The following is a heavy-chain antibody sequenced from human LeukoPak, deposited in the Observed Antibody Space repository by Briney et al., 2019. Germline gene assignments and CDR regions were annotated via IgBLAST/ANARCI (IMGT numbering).Heavy chain of an antibody. CDR1: GGTFSIHT. CDR2: IIPIFGTA. CDR3: ARGLRGTGTDAFDI. J-gene: IGHJ3*02. Sequence: GASVKVSCKASGGTFSIHTISWVRQAPGQGLEWMGGIIPIFGTANHAQKFQGRVTITTDESTSTAYMELSSLRSEDTAVYYCARGLRGTGTDAFDIWGQGTMVTVSS. D-gene: IGHD7-27*01. V-gene: IGHV1-69*05.